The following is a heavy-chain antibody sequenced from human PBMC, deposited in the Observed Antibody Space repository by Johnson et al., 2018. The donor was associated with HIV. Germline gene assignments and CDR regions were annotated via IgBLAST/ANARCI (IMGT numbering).Heavy chain of an antibody. CDR3: AKKLGVGGGSNKAFDI. CDR2: ISGSGGST. Sequence: VQLVESGGGLVQPGVSLRLSCAASGFTFSSYAMSWVRQAPGKGLEWVSAISGSGGSTYYADSVKGRFTISRDNSKNTLYLQMNSLRAEDTAVYYCAKKLGVGGGSNKAFDIWGQGTMVTVSS. V-gene: IGHV3-23*04. CDR1: GFTFSSYA. D-gene: IGHD2-15*01. J-gene: IGHJ3*02.